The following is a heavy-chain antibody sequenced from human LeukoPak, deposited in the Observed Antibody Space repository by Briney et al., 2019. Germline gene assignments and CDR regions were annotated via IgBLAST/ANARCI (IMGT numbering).Heavy chain of an antibody. Sequence: ASVKVSCKASGNTFTGYYIHWVRQAPGQGLEWMGWINPNSGGTNYAQKFQGRVIMTSDTSISTAYMELSRLRSDDTAVYYCASPALNLYHYYYGMDVWGQGTTVTVSS. CDR1: GNTFTGYY. CDR3: ASPALNLYHYYYGMDV. CDR2: INPNSGGT. J-gene: IGHJ6*02. V-gene: IGHV1-2*02. D-gene: IGHD1-1*01.